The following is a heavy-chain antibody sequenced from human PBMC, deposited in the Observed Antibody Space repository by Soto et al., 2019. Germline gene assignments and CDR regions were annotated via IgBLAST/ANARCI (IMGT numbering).Heavy chain of an antibody. Sequence: QVQLVESGGGVVQPGRSLRLSCAASGFTFSSYGMHWVRQAPGKGLEWVAVISYDGSNKYYADSVKGRFTISRDNSKNTLYLQMNSLRGEDTAVYYWANGRGQRSWGLGYWGQGTLVTVSS. V-gene: IGHV3-30*18. D-gene: IGHD2-15*01. CDR1: GFTFSSYG. J-gene: IGHJ4*02. CDR2: ISYDGSNK. CDR3: ANGRGQRSWGLGY.